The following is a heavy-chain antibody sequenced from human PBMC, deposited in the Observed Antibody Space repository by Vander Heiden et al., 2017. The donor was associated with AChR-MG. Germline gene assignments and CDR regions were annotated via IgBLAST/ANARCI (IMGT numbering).Heavy chain of an antibody. V-gene: IGHV3-21*02. CDR3: ARDRRYFDWLLRGDTFDI. CDR2: ITPTSSNL. CDR1: GFSLSLPS. D-gene: IGHD3-9*01. J-gene: IGHJ3*02. Sequence: DVQLVESGGGLVTPGDCLRLSCAASGFSLSLPSLTRVRQAHGHGLEWVSSITPTSSNLYYADSVKGRFTISRDSARNSLYLQLSSLRAEDTAVYYCARDRRYFDWLLRGDTFDIWGQGTVVTVSS.